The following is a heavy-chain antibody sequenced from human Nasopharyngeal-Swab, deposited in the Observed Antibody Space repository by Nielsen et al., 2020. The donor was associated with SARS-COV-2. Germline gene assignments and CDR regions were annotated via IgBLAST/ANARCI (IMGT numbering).Heavy chain of an antibody. D-gene: IGHD6-13*01. CDR1: GGSISSGSYF. J-gene: IGHJ4*02. CDR2: IYTSGSA. Sequence: TLSLTGSVSGGSISSGSYFWSWMRQPTGKGLDRIGRIYTSGSAGYNPPLKSRVTISVDTSKNQFSLKLSSVTAADTAVYYCARGVLAAGPYYFDLWGQGTLVTVSS. CDR3: ARGVLAAGPYYFDL. V-gene: IGHV4-61*02.